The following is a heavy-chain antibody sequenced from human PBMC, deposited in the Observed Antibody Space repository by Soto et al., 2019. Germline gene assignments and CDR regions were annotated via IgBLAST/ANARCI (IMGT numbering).Heavy chain of an antibody. V-gene: IGHV1-46*01. Sequence: ASVKVSCKAIGYSFTSHYMHWVRQAPGKGLEWMGTISPSGDNTGYAQKFQGRVTMTEDTSTDTVYMELSSLRSEDTAVYYCATDPRSVYSYGPRGAFDIWG. D-gene: IGHD5-18*01. CDR1: GYSFTSHY. CDR3: ATDPRSVYSYGPRGAFDI. J-gene: IGHJ3*02. CDR2: ISPSGDNT.